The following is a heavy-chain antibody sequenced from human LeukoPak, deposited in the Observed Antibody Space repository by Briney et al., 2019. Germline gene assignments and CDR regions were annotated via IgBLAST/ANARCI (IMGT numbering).Heavy chain of an antibody. D-gene: IGHD3-3*01. Sequence: SETLSLTCTVYGGSISSSSYYWGWIRQPPGKGLEWIGSIYYSGSTYYNPSLKSRVTISVDTSKNQFSLKLSSVTAADTAVYYCARHGNDFWSGYYSGNFDYWGQGTLVTVSS. J-gene: IGHJ4*02. CDR1: GGSISSSSYY. V-gene: IGHV4-39*01. CDR3: ARHGNDFWSGYYSGNFDY. CDR2: IYYSGST.